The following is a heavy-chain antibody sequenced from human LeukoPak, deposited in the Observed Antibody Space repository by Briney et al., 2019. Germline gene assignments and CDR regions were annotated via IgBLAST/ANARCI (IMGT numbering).Heavy chain of an antibody. V-gene: IGHV3-23*01. D-gene: IGHD5-18*01. CDR3: AKRGRAEYSYGHFDY. J-gene: IGHJ4*02. CDR1: GFTFSSYA. Sequence: GGSLRLSCAASGFTFSSYAMSWVRQAPGKGLEWVSGISGSGGSTYYADSVKGRFTISRDNSKNTLYLQMNSLRAEDTAVYYCAKRGRAEYSYGHFDYWGQGTLVTVSS. CDR2: ISGSGGST.